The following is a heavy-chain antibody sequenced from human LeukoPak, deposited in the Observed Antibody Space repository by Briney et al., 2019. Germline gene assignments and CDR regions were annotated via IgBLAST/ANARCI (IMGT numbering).Heavy chain of an antibody. V-gene: IGHV4-34*01. J-gene: IGHJ3*02. D-gene: IGHD6-13*01. Sequence: SETLSLTCAVYGGSFSGYYWSWIRQPPGKGLEWIGSIYYSGSTYYNPSLKSRVTISVDTSKNQFSLKLSSVTAADTAVYYCARVPPVIAAAGRGAFDIWGQGTMVTVSS. CDR2: IYYSGST. CDR1: GGSFSGYY. CDR3: ARVPPVIAAAGRGAFDI.